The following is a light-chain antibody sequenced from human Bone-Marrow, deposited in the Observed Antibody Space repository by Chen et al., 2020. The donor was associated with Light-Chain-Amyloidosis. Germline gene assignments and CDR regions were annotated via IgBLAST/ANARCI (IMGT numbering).Light chain of an antibody. CDR1: SSDVGGDNH. Sequence: QSALTQSASVSGSPGQSITISCTGTSSDVGGDNHVSWYQQHPDKAPKLMIYEVTNRPSWVPDRFSSSKSDNTASLTISGLQTEEEADYFCSSYTITNTLVFGSGTRVTVL. CDR2: EVT. V-gene: IGLV2-14*01. J-gene: IGLJ1*01. CDR3: SSYTITNTLV.